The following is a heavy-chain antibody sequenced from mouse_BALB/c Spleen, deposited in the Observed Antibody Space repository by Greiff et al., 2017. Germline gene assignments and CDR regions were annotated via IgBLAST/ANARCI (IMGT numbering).Heavy chain of an antibody. V-gene: IGHV1-4*02. Sequence: VQLQESAAELARPGASVKMSCKASGYTFTSYTMHWVKQRPGQGLEWIGYINPSSGYTEYNQKFKDKTTLTADKSSSTAYMQLSSLTSEDSAVFYWARSPGRRYAMDYWGQGTSVTVSS. CDR3: ARSPGRRYAMDY. D-gene: IGHD4-1*01. CDR1: GYTFTSYT. CDR2: INPSSGYT. J-gene: IGHJ4*01.